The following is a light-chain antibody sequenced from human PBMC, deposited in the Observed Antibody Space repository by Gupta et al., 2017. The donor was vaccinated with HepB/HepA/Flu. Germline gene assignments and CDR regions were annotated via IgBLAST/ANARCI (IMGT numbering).Light chain of an antibody. CDR1: QSVSSGN. CDR2: GAS. Sequence: ENVLTQSPGTLSLSPGEGATLSCRASQSVSSGNLAWYQQKPGQAPRLVIYGASSRAGGTPDRFSGSGSGTDFTLTISRLEREDFGVYYCQQYGASPPGSFGQGTRLDI. V-gene: IGKV3-20*01. J-gene: IGKJ2*03. CDR3: QQYGASPPGS.